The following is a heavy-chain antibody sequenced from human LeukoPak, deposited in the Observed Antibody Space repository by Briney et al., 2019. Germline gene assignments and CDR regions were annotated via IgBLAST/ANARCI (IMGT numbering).Heavy chain of an antibody. Sequence: KTSETLSLTCTVSGGSISSGGYSWSWVRQPPGKGLEWIGYIYHSGSTYYNPSLKSRVTISVDRSKNQFSLKLSSVTAADTAVYYCARSPGDYGGTNFDYWGQGTLVTVSS. CDR2: IYHSGST. J-gene: IGHJ4*02. V-gene: IGHV4-30-2*01. D-gene: IGHD4-23*01. CDR3: ARSPGDYGGTNFDY. CDR1: GGSISSGGYS.